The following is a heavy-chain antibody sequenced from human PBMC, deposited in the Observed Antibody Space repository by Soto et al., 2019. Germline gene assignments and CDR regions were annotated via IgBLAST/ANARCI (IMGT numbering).Heavy chain of an antibody. J-gene: IGHJ2*01. CDR3: ATILVTGHWYFQV. D-gene: IGHD2-21*02. V-gene: IGHV3-23*01. CDR2: ISNSGSLT. Sequence: QLLESGGGLVQFGGSLRLSCAASGFTFSSYGMSWVRQVPGKGLEWVSSISNSGSLTYYADSVKGRCTISRDNSKNTLYLQMNSLRADDTALYYCATILVTGHWYFQVWGRGTLVTVSS. CDR1: GFTFSSYG.